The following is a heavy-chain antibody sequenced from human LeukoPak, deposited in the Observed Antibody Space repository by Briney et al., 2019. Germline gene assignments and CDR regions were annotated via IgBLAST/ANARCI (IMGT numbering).Heavy chain of an antibody. CDR1: GFTFSSYA. CDR3: PKGIQLWLHSIDY. D-gene: IGHD5-18*01. CDR2: ISGSGGTT. Sequence: PGGSLRLSCAASGFTFSSYALSWVRQAPGKGLEWVSGISGSGGTTYYADSVKGRLTISRDNSKNTVYLQMNSLRAEDTAVYYCPKGIQLWLHSIDYWGQGTLVTVSS. J-gene: IGHJ4*02. V-gene: IGHV3-23*01.